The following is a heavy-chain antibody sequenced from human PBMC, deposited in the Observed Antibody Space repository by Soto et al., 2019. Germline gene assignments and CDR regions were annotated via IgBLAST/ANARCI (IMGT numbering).Heavy chain of an antibody. D-gene: IGHD2-2*01. CDR3: ARAYCSSTSCYVQDAFDI. CDR2: ISSSSSYI. Sequence: GSLRLSCAASGFTFSSYSMDWVRQAPGKGLEWVSSISSSSSYIYYADSVKGRFTISRDNAKNSLYLQMNSLRAEDTAVYYCARAYCSSTSCYVQDAFDIWGQGTMLTVSS. V-gene: IGHV3-21*01. J-gene: IGHJ3*02. CDR1: GFTFSSYS.